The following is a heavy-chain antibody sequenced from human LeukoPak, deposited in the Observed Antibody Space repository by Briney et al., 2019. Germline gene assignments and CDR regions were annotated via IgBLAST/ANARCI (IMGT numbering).Heavy chain of an antibody. J-gene: IGHJ4*02. V-gene: IGHV3-48*04. D-gene: IGHD2-21*02. Sequence: GGSLRLSCAASGFTFNVYSIDWVRQAPGKGLEWLSYISGTCSTIYYAASVKGRFTISRDNAKSSLYLQMNGLRVEDTAVYYCARDRGTAGLDFWGQGTLVTVSS. CDR3: ARDRGTAGLDF. CDR1: GFTFNVYS. CDR2: ISGTCSTI.